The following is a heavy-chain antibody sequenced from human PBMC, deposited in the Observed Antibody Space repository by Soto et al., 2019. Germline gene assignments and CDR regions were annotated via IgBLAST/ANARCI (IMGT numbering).Heavy chain of an antibody. J-gene: IGHJ4*02. Sequence: EVQLVESGGGVVRPGGSLRLSCAASGFTFDDYGMSWVRQASGKGLEWVSGINWNGGSTGYADSVKGRFTISRDNAKNSLYLQMNSLRAEDTALYYCARRRYSSSWYLAWYFDYWGQGTLVTVSS. CDR1: GFTFDDYG. V-gene: IGHV3-20*04. D-gene: IGHD6-13*01. CDR3: ARRRYSSSWYLAWYFDY. CDR2: INWNGGST.